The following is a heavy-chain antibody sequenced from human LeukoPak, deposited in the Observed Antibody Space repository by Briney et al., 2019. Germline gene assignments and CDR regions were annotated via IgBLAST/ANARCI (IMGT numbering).Heavy chain of an antibody. Sequence: PGGSLRLSCAASAINVTTNYMTWIRQAPGKGLEWVSLIYGDNAAYYAESVRGRFIISGDSLKNTLFLQMNSLRAEDTAVYYCVSSTGQQFIPYDYWGHGTHVTVSS. D-gene: IGHD6-13*01. J-gene: IGHJ4*01. CDR1: AINVTTNY. V-gene: IGHV3-66*02. CDR2: IYGDNAA. CDR3: VSSTGQQFIPYDY.